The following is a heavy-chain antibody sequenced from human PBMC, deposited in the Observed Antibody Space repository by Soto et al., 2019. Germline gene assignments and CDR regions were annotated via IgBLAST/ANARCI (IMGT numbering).Heavy chain of an antibody. V-gene: IGHV3-23*01. CDR3: VKRAARYIDY. CDR2: ISGGIGST. J-gene: IGHJ4*02. CDR1: GFSFGTYS. Sequence: PGGSLRLCCVASGFSFGTYSMTWVRQVPGKGLEWVSTISGGIGSTFYADSVKGRFTISRDISKKMLFLHMNGLRGEDTGTYCCVKRAARYIDYWGRGTLVTVS.